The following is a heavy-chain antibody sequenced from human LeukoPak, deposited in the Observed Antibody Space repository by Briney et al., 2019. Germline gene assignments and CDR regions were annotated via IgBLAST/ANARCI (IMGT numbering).Heavy chain of an antibody. D-gene: IGHD3-22*01. J-gene: IGHJ6*03. CDR3: ARRGPIVVVSYYYYYYMDV. CDR1: GGTFSSYA. V-gene: IGHV1-69*05. CDR2: IIPIFGTA. Sequence: SVKVSCKASGGTFSSYAISWVRQAPGQGLEWMGGIIPIFGTANYAQKFQGRVTITTDESTSTAYMELSSLRSEDTAVYYCARRGPIVVVSYYYYYYMDVWGKGTTVTVSS.